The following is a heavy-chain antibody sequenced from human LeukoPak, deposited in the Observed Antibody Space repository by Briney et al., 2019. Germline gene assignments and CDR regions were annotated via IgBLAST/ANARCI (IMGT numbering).Heavy chain of an antibody. V-gene: IGHV4-59*01. CDR1: GGSISSYY. J-gene: IGHJ2*01. Sequence: TSATLSLTCTDPGGSISSYYWSWIRQPPGKALERIGYIYYSGSTNYNPSLKSRVTISVDTSKNQFSLKLSSVTAADTAVYYCARALRGRYWYFDLWGRGTLVTVSS. CDR3: ARALRGRYWYFDL. CDR2: IYYSGST.